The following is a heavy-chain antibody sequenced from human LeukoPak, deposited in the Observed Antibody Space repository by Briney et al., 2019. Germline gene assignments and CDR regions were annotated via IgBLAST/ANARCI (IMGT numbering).Heavy chain of an antibody. D-gene: IGHD5-18*01. Sequence: SETLSLTCIVSGASVNGYYWSWIRQPAGKGLEWVGRVFTSGGTSYNPSLKGRVTMSIDSSTNQFSLKVDSVTAADTAVYYCARDDVDTPTFDYWGPGMLVAVSS. CDR3: ARDDVDTPTFDY. CDR1: GASVNGYY. V-gene: IGHV4-4*07. J-gene: IGHJ4*02. CDR2: VFTSGGT.